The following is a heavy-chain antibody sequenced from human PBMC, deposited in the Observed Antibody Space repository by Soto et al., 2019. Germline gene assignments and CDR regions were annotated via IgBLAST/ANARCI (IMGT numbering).Heavy chain of an antibody. CDR1: GYSFTSYW. V-gene: IGHV5-51*01. J-gene: IGHJ6*02. Sequence: GESLKNSCKGSGYSFTSYWIGWVRQMPGKGLEWMGIIYPGDSDTRYSPSFQGQVTISADKSISTAYLQWSSLKASDTAMYYCARHNIGSGWYGGASTGPLKVYYYGMDVWGQGTTVTVSS. CDR3: ARHNIGSGWYGGASTGPLKVYYYGMDV. CDR2: IYPGDSDT. D-gene: IGHD6-19*01.